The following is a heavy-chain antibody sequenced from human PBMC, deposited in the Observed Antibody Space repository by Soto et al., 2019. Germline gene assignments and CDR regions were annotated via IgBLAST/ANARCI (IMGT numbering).Heavy chain of an antibody. CDR1: GVTFSSYA. CDR3: AKYRRWVVITRRSLGDAFDI. V-gene: IGHV3-23*01. CDR2: ISGSGGST. Sequence: SGGARRLSCAGSGVTFSSYAMSWVRQAPGKGLEWVSAISGSGGSTYYADSVKGRFTISRDNSKNTLYLQMNSLRAEDTAVYYCAKYRRWVVITRRSLGDAFDIWCQATMATVSS. D-gene: IGHD3-22*01. J-gene: IGHJ3*02.